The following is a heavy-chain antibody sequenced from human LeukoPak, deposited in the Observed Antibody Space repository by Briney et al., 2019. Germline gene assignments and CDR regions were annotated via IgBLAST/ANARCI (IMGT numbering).Heavy chain of an antibody. J-gene: IGHJ4*02. D-gene: IGHD3-3*01. Sequence: GGSLRLSCAASKFTFSNYTLTWVRQSPGKGLDWVSSISGSSRYIHYSDSVKGRFTISRGNAKNSLYLQMDSLTADDTAVYYCARVNSALVVSLEGSWAGSLGFDHWGQGTLVTVSS. CDR2: ISGSSRYI. V-gene: IGHV3-21*06. CDR3: ARVNSALVVSLEGSWAGSLGFDH. CDR1: KFTFSNYT.